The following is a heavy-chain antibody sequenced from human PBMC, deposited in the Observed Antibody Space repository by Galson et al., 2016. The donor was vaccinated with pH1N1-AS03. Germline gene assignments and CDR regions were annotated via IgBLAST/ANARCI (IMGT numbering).Heavy chain of an antibody. J-gene: IGHJ3*01. D-gene: IGHD3-16*01. Sequence: SLRLSCAASGFTFTDYYMTWIRQAPGKGLELISYISSRGSTKYYADSVKGRFAISRDDTKKSVYLQMDRLRVEDTAVYYCARDWGFSRTSRPTFDFWGQGTMVAVAA. CDR2: ISSRGSTK. CDR3: ARDWGFSRTSRPTFDF. V-gene: IGHV3-11*01. CDR1: GFTFTDYY.